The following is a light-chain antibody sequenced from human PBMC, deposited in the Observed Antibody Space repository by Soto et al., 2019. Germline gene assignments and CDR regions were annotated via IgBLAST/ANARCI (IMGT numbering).Light chain of an antibody. V-gene: IGKV2-30*02. J-gene: IGKJ1*01. Sequence: DVVMTQSPLSLPVTHGQTPSISCRSNQSLVHSDGIAYFSWFQQRPGRSPRRLIYKASTLKSGVPSRFSGSGSGTEFTLTISSLQPDDFATYYCQHYNSYSEAFGQGTRWIS. CDR3: QHYNSYSEA. CDR1: QSLVHSDGIAY. CDR2: KAS.